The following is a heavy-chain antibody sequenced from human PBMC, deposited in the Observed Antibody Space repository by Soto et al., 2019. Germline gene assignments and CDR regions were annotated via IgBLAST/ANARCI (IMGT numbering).Heavy chain of an antibody. Sequence: ETLSLTCTVSGGSISSNFWSWIRQPPGKGLEWIGYIYYSASTNYNPSLKSRVTISLDTSKNQFSLKLSSVTAADTAVYYCERVRGRCFDYWGQGTLVTVSS. CDR2: IYYSAST. D-gene: IGHD3-10*01. V-gene: IGHV4-59*08. J-gene: IGHJ4*02. CDR3: ERVRGRCFDY. CDR1: GGSISSNF.